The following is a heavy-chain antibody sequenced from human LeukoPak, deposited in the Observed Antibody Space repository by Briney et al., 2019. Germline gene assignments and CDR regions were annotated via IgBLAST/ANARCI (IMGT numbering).Heavy chain of an antibody. CDR2: INSDGSST. J-gene: IGHJ5*02. V-gene: IGHV3-74*01. Sequence: PGGSLRLSCAASGFSFSNYWMHWVRQAPGKGRVWVSRINSDGSSTTYADSVKGRFTISRDNAKNTLYLQMNSLRAEDTAVYYCARDGVEFYNWFDPWGQGTLVTVSS. D-gene: IGHD2-21*01. CDR3: ARDGVEFYNWFDP. CDR1: GFSFSNYW.